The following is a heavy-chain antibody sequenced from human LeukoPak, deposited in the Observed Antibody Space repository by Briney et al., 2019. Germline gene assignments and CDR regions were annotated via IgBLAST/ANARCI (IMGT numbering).Heavy chain of an antibody. D-gene: IGHD3-10*01. V-gene: IGHV3-74*01. J-gene: IGHJ4*02. CDR3: AKDLHYGSADY. CDR2: INNDGSIT. CDR1: GFTFSSYW. Sequence: GGSLRLSCAASGFTFSSYWMSWVREDPGKGLVWVSHINNDGSITNYADSVKGRFTISRDNAKNTLYLQMNSLRAEDTAVYYCAKDLHYGSADYWGQGTLVTVSS.